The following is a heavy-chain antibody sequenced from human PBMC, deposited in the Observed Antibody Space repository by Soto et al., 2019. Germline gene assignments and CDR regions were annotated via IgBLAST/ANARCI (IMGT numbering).Heavy chain of an antibody. V-gene: IGHV4-31*03. D-gene: IGHD2-2*02. J-gene: IGHJ4*02. CDR1: GGSITTGGSY. CDR3: ARARFQVLYGKPYFDS. CDR2: IYHSGNT. Sequence: SETLSLTCTVSGGSITTGGSYWSWIRQRPGKGLEWIGNIYHSGNTYYNPFLKSRLTISVDTSKNHFSLMVDSVTAADTAVYYCARARFQVLYGKPYFDSWGQGTLVTVSS.